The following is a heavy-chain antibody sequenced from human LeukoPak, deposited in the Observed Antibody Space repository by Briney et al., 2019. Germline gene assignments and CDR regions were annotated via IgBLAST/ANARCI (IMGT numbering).Heavy chain of an antibody. D-gene: IGHD3-3*01. V-gene: IGHV1-18*01. CDR3: ARALRFLEWLSY. Sequence: ASVKVSCKASGCTFTSYGISWVRQAPGQGLEWMGWISAYNGNTNYAQKLQGRVTMTTDTSTSTAYMELRSLRSDDTAVYYCARALRFLEWLSYWGQGTLVTVSS. CDR1: GCTFTSYG. J-gene: IGHJ4*02. CDR2: ISAYNGNT.